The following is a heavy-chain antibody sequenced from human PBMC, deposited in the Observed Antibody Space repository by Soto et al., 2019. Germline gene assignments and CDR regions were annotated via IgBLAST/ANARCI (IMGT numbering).Heavy chain of an antibody. CDR1: GFTFSSYW. D-gene: IGHD3-10*01. CDR3: ARGAGSYFRRVVGASDI. V-gene: IGHV3-7*04. Sequence: PGGSLRLSCAASGFTFSSYWMTWVRQAPGKGLEWVANIKQDGSEKFYVDSVKGRFTISRDNAKNSLYMQMNSLRAEDTAVYYCARGAGSYFRRVVGASDIWGQGTMVTVSS. CDR2: IKQDGSEK. J-gene: IGHJ3*02.